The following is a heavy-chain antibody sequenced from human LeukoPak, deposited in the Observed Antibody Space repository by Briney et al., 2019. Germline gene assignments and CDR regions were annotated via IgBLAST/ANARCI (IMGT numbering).Heavy chain of an antibody. D-gene: IGHD5-24*01. Sequence: GGSLRLSCEASGFSFSSYNMDWVRQTPGKGLEWISSITTSSSYTFYADSVKGRFTISRDNAKNSLYLQMNSLRAEDTAVYYCARDQRWLTIDYWGQGTLVTVSS. CDR3: ARDQRWLTIDY. J-gene: IGHJ4*02. V-gene: IGHV3-21*01. CDR2: ITTSSSYT. CDR1: GFSFSSYN.